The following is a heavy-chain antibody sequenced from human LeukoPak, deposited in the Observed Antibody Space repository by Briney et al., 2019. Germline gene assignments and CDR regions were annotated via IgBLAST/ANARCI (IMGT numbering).Heavy chain of an antibody. CDR1: GGSVSSGTYY. V-gene: IGHV4-61*01. J-gene: IGHJ4*02. D-gene: IGHD3-10*01. CDR2: IYYTGST. CDR3: ARRGGSGRSFDY. Sequence: SETLSLTCTVSGGSVSSGTYYWSWIRQPPGKELEWIGYIYYTGSTNYNPSLKSRLTISVDTSKNQFPLKLSSVTAADTAVYYCARRGGSGRSFDYWGQGTLVTVSS.